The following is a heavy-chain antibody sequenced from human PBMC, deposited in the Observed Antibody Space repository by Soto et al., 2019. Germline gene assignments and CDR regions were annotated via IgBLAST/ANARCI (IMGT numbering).Heavy chain of an antibody. Sequence: PGGSLRLSCAASGFTFDDYAMHWVRQAPGKGLEWVSYISSSSSTIYYADSVKGRFTISRDNAKNSLYLQMNSLRDEDTAVYYCARDHTYYDFWSGYLHDYYGMDVWGQGTTVTVSS. CDR3: ARDHTYYDFWSGYLHDYYGMDV. J-gene: IGHJ6*02. CDR1: GFTFDDYA. D-gene: IGHD3-3*01. CDR2: ISSSSSTI. V-gene: IGHV3-48*02.